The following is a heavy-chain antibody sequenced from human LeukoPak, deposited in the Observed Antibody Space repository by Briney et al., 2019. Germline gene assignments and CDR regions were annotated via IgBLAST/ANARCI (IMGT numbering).Heavy chain of an antibody. V-gene: IGHV3-73*01. D-gene: IGHD5-18*01. J-gene: IGHJ4*02. CDR1: GFNFGDFV. CDR3: AKSEEQLWIFFDY. Sequence: PGGSLRLSCAASGFNFGDFVIHWVRQASGKGLEWVGRIRSKVNNYATTYAASMQGRFTISRDDSKNTAYLQMNSLRAEDTAVYYCAKSEEQLWIFFDYWGQGTLVTVSS. CDR2: IRSKVNNYAT.